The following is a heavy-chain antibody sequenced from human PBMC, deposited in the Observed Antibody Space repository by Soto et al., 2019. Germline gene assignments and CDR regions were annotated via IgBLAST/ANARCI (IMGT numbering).Heavy chain of an antibody. CDR2: ISSSSTYI. CDR1: GFTFTSYA. CDR3: ARGGDTSGSWPRY. Sequence: EVQLVESGGGLVHPGGSVRLSCAASGFTFTSYAMNWVRQAPGKGLEWVSSISSSSTYIYYADSVKGRFTISRDDAQNSLFLQMSSLRVDDTAVYYCARGGDTSGSWPRYWGQGTLVTVSS. D-gene: IGHD3-22*01. J-gene: IGHJ4*02. V-gene: IGHV3-21*01.